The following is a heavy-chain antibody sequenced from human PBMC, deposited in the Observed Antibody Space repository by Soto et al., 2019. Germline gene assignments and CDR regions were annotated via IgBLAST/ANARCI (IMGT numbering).Heavy chain of an antibody. CDR3: AREPRYCTNGVCYKVSDY. CDR1: GYTFTSYG. CDR2: ISAYNGNT. V-gene: IGHV1-18*01. D-gene: IGHD2-8*01. J-gene: IGHJ4*02. Sequence: ASVKVSCKASGYTFTSYGISWVRQAPGQGLEWMGWISAYNGNTNYAQKLQGRVTMTTDTSTSTAYMELRSLRSDDTAVYYCAREPRYCTNGVCYKVSDYWGQGTLVTVS.